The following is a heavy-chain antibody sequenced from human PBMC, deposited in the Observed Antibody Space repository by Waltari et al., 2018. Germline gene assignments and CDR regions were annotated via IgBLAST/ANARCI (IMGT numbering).Heavy chain of an antibody. J-gene: IGHJ6*03. D-gene: IGHD2-2*02. CDR2: IYTSGST. Sequence: AGKGLEWIGRIYTSGSTNYNPSLKSRVTMSVDTSKNQFSLKLSSVTAADTAVYYCARGRRYCSSTSCYTWYYYMDVWGKGTTVTISS. V-gene: IGHV4-4*07. CDR3: ARGRRYCSSTSCYTWYYYMDV.